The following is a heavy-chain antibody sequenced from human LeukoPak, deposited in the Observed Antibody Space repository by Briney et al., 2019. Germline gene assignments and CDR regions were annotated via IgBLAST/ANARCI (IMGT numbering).Heavy chain of an antibody. CDR1: GFSFSSYA. CDR2: ISGSGGST. V-gene: IGHV3-23*01. J-gene: IGHJ6*03. Sequence: GGSLRLSCAASGFSFSSYAMSWVRQAPGKGLEWVSAISGSGGSTYYADSVKGRFTISRDNSKNTLYLQMNSLRAEDTAVYYCAKGSGDYWSYYYYMDVWGKGTTVTVSS. CDR3: AKGSGDYWSYYYYMDV. D-gene: IGHD4-17*01.